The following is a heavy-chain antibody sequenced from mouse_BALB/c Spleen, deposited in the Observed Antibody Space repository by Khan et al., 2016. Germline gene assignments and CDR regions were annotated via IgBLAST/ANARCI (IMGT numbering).Heavy chain of an antibody. D-gene: IGHD1-1*01. CDR3: AEDYYGSNWFAY. CDR2: INTNTGEP. V-gene: IGHV9-3*02. CDR1: GYTFTNYG. Sequence: QFQLVQSGPELKKPGETVKISCKASGYTFTNYGMNWVKQAPGKGLKWMGWINTNTGEPTYAEEFKGRFAFSLETSARTAYLQINNLKNEDTATYFCAEDYYGSNWFAYWGQGTLFTVSA. J-gene: IGHJ3*01.